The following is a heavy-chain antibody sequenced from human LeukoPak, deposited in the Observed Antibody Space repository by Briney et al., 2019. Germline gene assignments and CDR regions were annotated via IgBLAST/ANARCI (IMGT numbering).Heavy chain of an antibody. CDR2: ISSSSSTI. CDR1: GFTFSSYS. Sequence: PGGSLRLSCAASGFTFSSYSMNWVRQAPGKGLEWVSYISSSSSTIYYADSVKGRFTISRDNAKNSLYLQMNSLRAEDTAVYYCARVGYGYGAYYYYGMDVWGQGTTVTVSS. J-gene: IGHJ6*02. V-gene: IGHV3-48*04. CDR3: ARVGYGYGAYYYYGMDV. D-gene: IGHD5-18*01.